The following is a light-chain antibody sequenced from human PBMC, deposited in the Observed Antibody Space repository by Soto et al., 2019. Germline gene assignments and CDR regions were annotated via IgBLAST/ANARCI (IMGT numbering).Light chain of an antibody. J-gene: IGLJ1*01. CDR1: SSDVGSYNY. Sequence: QSALTQPASVSGSPGQSITISCTGTSSDVGSYNYVSWYQQHPGKAPRLMIFEVSNRPSGVSNRFSGSKSGNSASLTISGLQAEDAADYYCSSYTSSSTVVFGTGTKVTV. CDR2: EVS. V-gene: IGLV2-14*01. CDR3: SSYTSSSTVV.